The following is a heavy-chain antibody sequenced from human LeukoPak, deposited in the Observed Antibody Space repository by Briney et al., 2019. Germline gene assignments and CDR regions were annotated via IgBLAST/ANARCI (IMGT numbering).Heavy chain of an antibody. J-gene: IGHJ4*02. CDR1: GFTFSSYW. V-gene: IGHV3-7*01. CDR3: ARLLLDYYDSSGYYPLRGVDY. CDR2: IKQDGSEK. Sequence: GGSLRLSCAASGFTFSSYWMSWVRQAPGKGLEWVANIKQDGSEKYYVDSVKGRFTISRDNAKNSLYLQMNSLRAEDTAVYYCARLLLDYYDSSGYYPLRGVDYWGQGTLVTVSS. D-gene: IGHD3-22*01.